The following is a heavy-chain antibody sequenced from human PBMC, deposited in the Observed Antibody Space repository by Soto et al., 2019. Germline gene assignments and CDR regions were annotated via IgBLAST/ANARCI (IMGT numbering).Heavy chain of an antibody. V-gene: IGHV4-39*01. Sequence: QLQLQESGPGLVKPSETLSLTCTVSGGSISSSSYYWGWIRQPPGKGLEWIGSIYYSGSTYYNPSLKSRVTISVDTSKNQFSLKLSSVTAADTAVYYCATAKRSTIFGVVIPMGHYFDYWGQGTLVTVSS. J-gene: IGHJ4*02. CDR3: ATAKRSTIFGVVIPMGHYFDY. D-gene: IGHD3-3*01. CDR2: IYYSGST. CDR1: GGSISSSSYY.